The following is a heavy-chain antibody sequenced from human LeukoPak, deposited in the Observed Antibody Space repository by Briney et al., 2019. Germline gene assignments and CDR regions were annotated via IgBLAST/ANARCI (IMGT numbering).Heavy chain of an antibody. D-gene: IGHD3-10*01. CDR1: GGTFSSYA. CDR3: AREATMVRGSAFDI. V-gene: IGHV1-69*01. CDR2: IIPIFGTA. Sequence: LVKVSCKASGGTFSSYAISWVRQAPGQGLEWMGGIIPIFGTANYAQKFQGRVTITADESTSTAYMELSSLRSEDTAVYYCAREATMVRGSAFDIWGQGTMVTVSS. J-gene: IGHJ3*02.